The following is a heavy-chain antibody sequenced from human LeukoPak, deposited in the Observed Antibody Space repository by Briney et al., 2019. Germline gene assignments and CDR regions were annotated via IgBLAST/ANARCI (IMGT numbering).Heavy chain of an antibody. J-gene: IGHJ4*02. CDR2: IYTSGST. V-gene: IGHV4-61*02. Sequence: SETLSLTCTVSGGSISSDSYYWSWIRQPAGKGLEWIGRIYTSGSTNYNPSLKSRVTISVDTSKNQFSLKLSSVTAADTAVYYCARFRSSGSLQADYWGQGTLVTVSS. CDR3: ARFRSSGSLQADY. CDR1: GGSISSDSYY. D-gene: IGHD1-26*01.